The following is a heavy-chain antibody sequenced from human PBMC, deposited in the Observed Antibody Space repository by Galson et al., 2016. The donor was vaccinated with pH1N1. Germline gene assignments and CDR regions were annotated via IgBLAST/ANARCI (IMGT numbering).Heavy chain of an antibody. CDR2: IYYSGST. CDR1: GGSS. V-gene: IGHV4-31*02. Sequence: GGSSWTWIRQHPGKGLEWIGYIYYSGSTFYNPSLKSRVSISVDTSKNQFSLKLNSLTPADAAIYFCARGAGVPFRGNWFAPWGRGTLVTVSS. D-gene: IGHD3-10*01. CDR3: ARGAGVPFRGNWFAP. J-gene: IGHJ5*02.